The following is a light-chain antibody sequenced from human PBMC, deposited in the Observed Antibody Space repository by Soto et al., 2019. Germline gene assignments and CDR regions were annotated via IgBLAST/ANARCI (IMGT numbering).Light chain of an antibody. Sequence: DIPMTQSPSFLSSSLVYIVTITFLASQGISSSLAWYQQRAGKAPKFLIYAAPTLQSGAPSRFSGSGSGTEFALTISSLQPEDSATYYCQQLKSYPLTFGGGTKVDIK. V-gene: IGKV1-9*01. CDR3: QQLKSYPLT. J-gene: IGKJ4*01. CDR1: QGISSS. CDR2: AAP.